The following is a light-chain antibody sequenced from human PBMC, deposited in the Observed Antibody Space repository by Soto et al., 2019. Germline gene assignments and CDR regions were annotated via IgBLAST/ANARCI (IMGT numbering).Light chain of an antibody. CDR1: SSDVGGYNF. J-gene: IGLJ7*01. V-gene: IGLV2-8*01. Sequence: QSALTQPPSASGSPGQSVTISCTGASSDVGGYNFVSWYQHHPGKAPRLMIYDVTQRPSGVPDRFSGSKSGNTASLTVSGLQVDDDAYYYCSSYAGSSIPVAFGGGTQLTVL. CDR2: DVT. CDR3: SSYAGSSIPVA.